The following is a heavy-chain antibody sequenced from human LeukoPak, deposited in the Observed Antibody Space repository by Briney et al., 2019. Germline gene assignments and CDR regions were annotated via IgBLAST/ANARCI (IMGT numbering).Heavy chain of an antibody. Sequence: PGGSLRLSCAASGFTFSSYAMSWVRQAPGKGLEWVSAISGSGGSTYYADSVKGRFTISRDNSKNTLYLQMNSLRAEDTAVYYCAKEHYDSSGCRNYFDYWGQGTLVTVSS. D-gene: IGHD3-22*01. CDR1: GFTFSSYA. J-gene: IGHJ4*02. CDR2: ISGSGGST. CDR3: AKEHYDSSGCRNYFDY. V-gene: IGHV3-23*01.